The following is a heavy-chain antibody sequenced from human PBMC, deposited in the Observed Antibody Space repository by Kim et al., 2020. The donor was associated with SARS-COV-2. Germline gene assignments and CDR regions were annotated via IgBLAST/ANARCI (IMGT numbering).Heavy chain of an antibody. CDR3: AREFRRYYDSSGYYYPAPRDGYTLGY. D-gene: IGHD3-22*01. Sequence: ASVKVSCKASGYTFTSYAMNWVRQAPGQGLEWMGWINTNTGNPTYAQGFTGRFVFSLDTSVSTAYLQISSLKAEDTAVYYCAREFRRYYDSSGYYYPAPRDGYTLGYWGQGTLVTVSS. CDR2: INTNTGNP. J-gene: IGHJ4*02. CDR1: GYTFTSYA. V-gene: IGHV7-4-1*02.